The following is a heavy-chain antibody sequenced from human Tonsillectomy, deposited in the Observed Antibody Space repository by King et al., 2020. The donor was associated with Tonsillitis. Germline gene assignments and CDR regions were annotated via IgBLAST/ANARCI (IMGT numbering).Heavy chain of an antibody. CDR1: GFTVSSNY. Sequence: VKLVESGGGLVQPGGSLRLSCAASGFTVSSNYMSWVRQAPGKGLEWVSGIYSGGTTHYADSGKGRFTISRDNSKNTVYLQMNSLRAEDTAVYYCARRSQLLLGSFDYWGQGTLVTVSS. J-gene: IGHJ4*02. D-gene: IGHD2-15*01. V-gene: IGHV3-66*04. CDR2: IYSGGTT. CDR3: ARRSQLLLGSFDY.